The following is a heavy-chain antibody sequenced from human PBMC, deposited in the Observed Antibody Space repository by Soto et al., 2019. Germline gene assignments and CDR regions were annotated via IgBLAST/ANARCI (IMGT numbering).Heavy chain of an antibody. Sequence: PGGSLRLSCAGSGFTFTSAWMHWVRQAPGKGLEWVGRVKSKNDGGAIDYGTPVKGRFIISRDDSKNTEYLQMNSLNIEDTGVYYCVGGSPFEYWGQGTLVTVSS. CDR1: GFTFTSAW. V-gene: IGHV3-15*05. J-gene: IGHJ4*02. D-gene: IGHD1-26*01. CDR3: VGGSPFEY. CDR2: VKSKNDGGAI.